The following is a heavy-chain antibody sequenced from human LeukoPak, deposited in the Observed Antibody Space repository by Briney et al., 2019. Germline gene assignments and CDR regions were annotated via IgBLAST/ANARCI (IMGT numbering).Heavy chain of an antibody. J-gene: IGHJ4*02. CDR1: GFTFSSYG. Sequence: PGGSLRLSCAASGFTFSSYGMHWVRQAPGKGLEWVAFIRYDGSNKYYADSVKGRFTISRDNSKNTLYLQMNSLRAEDTAVYYCNIVVVPAARWAATPDLDYWGQGTLVTVSS. CDR2: IRYDGSNK. V-gene: IGHV3-30*02. CDR3: NIVVVPAARWAATPDLDY. D-gene: IGHD2-2*01.